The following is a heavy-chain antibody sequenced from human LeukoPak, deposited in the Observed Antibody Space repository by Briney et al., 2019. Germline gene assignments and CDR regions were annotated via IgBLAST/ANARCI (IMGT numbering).Heavy chain of an antibody. J-gene: IGHJ4*02. Sequence: SETLSLTCTVSGGSISSYYWSWIRQPAGKGLEWIGRIYTSGSTNYNPSLKSRVTMSVDTSKNQFSLKLSSVAAADTAAYYCARDIRRDGYNYFDYWGQGTLVTVSS. D-gene: IGHD5-24*01. CDR3: ARDIRRDGYNYFDY. CDR2: IYTSGST. CDR1: GGSISSYY. V-gene: IGHV4-4*07.